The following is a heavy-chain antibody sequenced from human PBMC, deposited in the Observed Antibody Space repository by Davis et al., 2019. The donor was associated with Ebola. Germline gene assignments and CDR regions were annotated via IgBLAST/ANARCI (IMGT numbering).Heavy chain of an antibody. J-gene: IGHJ3*02. CDR2: IYYSGTT. V-gene: IGHV4-59*01. D-gene: IGHD3-3*01. Sequence: MPSETLSLTCTVSGGSFSTYYWSWVRQPPGKGLEWVGYIYYSGTTHYNPSLRGRVTISVDTSKKHFSLKLGSVTAADTAVYYCARDPFFRSGSFDAFDIWGQGTMVTVSS. CDR3: ARDPFFRSGSFDAFDI. CDR1: GGSFSTYY.